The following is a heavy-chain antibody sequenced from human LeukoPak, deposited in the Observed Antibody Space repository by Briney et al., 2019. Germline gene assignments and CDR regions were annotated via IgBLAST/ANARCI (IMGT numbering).Heavy chain of an antibody. CDR3: ARLIGELGLNWFDP. CDR1: GGSITSTGTY. J-gene: IGHJ5*02. V-gene: IGHV4-39*02. D-gene: IGHD3-16*01. Sequence: SETLSLTCSVSGGSITSTGTYWGWIRQTPGKGLEWIATTFYRGTTYYNPSLKSRVTISIDTSKNHFSLNLSSVTAADTAVYCCARLIGELGLNWFDPWGQGTLVTVSS. CDR2: TFYRGTT.